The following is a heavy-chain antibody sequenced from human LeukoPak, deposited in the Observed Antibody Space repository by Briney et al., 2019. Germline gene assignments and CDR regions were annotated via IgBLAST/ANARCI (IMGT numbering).Heavy chain of an antibody. Sequence: ASVKVSCKASGYTFTDYYIHWVRQAPGQGLDWMGIINANAGSTRYAQKFQGRLTMTRDSSTSTAYMELSRLRSDDTAVYYCARSFSNYGHFDYWGQGTLVTVSS. V-gene: IGHV1-46*01. CDR3: ARSFSNYGHFDY. J-gene: IGHJ4*02. CDR2: INANAGST. D-gene: IGHD4-11*01. CDR1: GYTFTDYY.